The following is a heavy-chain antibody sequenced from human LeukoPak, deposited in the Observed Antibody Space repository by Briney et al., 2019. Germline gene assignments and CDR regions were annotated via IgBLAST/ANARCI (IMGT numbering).Heavy chain of an antibody. J-gene: IGHJ4*02. Sequence: ASVKVSCKASGYTFTSYGISWVRQAPGQGLEWMGCISAYNGNTNYAQKLQGRVTMTTDTSTSTAYMELRSLRSDDTAVYYCARDVHYYDSSGYYYRGPSDYWGQGTLVTVSS. CDR1: GYTFTSYG. D-gene: IGHD3-22*01. V-gene: IGHV1-18*01. CDR3: ARDVHYYDSSGYYYRGPSDY. CDR2: ISAYNGNT.